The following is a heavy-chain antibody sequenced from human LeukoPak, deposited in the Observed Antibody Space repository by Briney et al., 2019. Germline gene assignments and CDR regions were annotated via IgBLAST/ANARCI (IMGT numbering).Heavy chain of an antibody. V-gene: IGHV4-59*01. J-gene: IGHJ4*02. Sequence: PSETLSLTCTVSGGSISNYYWSWVRQPPGKGLEWIGFIYYSGSTNYNPSLKSRVTISVDTSKNQCSLKLSPVTAADTAVYYCARGYSSGLYLYYWGQGTLVTVSS. D-gene: IGHD6-19*01. CDR2: IYYSGST. CDR1: GGSISNYY. CDR3: ARGYSSGLYLYY.